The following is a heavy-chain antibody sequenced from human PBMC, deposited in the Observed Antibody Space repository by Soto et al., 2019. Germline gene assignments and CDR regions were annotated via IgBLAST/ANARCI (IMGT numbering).Heavy chain of an antibody. V-gene: IGHV3-11*01. J-gene: IGHJ6*02. CDR2: ITFSGNTV. Sequence: GGPLRLSCAASGFTFSDSYMSWIRQAPGKGLEWIPYITFSGNTVYYADSLKGRFTISRDNAKNSLYLQMNRLRAEDTAVYYCARVSWREKYGMDVWGQGTTVTVSS. CDR1: GFTFSDSY. CDR3: ARVSWREKYGMDV.